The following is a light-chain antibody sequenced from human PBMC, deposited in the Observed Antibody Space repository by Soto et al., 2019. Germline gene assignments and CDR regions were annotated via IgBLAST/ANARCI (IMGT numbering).Light chain of an antibody. CDR3: QQYHNSPRT. CDR2: GAS. CDR1: QSISSRL. Sequence: EIVLTQSPGTLSLSPGESATLSCRASQSISSRLLAWYQQKPGQAPRLLIYGASSRATGIPDRFSGSGSGTGFTLTISRLEPEDFAVYYCQQYHNSPRTFGQGTKVEIK. V-gene: IGKV3-20*01. J-gene: IGKJ1*01.